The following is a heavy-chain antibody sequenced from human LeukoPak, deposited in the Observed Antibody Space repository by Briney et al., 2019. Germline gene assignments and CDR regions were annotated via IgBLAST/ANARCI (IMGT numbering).Heavy chain of an antibody. CDR3: ARASSILSGDFDY. CDR1: GYTFTIYG. Sequence: GASVTVSFKASGYTFTIYGISWVRQAPGQGREWMGWISAYNGNTNYAQKLQGRVTITTDTSTSTAYMELRSLRSDDTAVYYCARASSILSGDFDYWGQGTLVTVSS. CDR2: ISAYNGNT. D-gene: IGHD2-2*01. J-gene: IGHJ4*02. V-gene: IGHV1-18*01.